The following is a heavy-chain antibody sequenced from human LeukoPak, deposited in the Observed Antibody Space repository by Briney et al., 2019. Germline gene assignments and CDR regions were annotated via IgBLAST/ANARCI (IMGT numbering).Heavy chain of an antibody. Sequence: PGGSLRLSCAASGFTFDDYAMHWVRQAPGKGLEWVSGISWNSGSIGYADSVKGRFTISRDNAKNTLYLQMNSLRAEDTALYYCAKDVSIAVAGLFDYWGQGTLVTVSS. V-gene: IGHV3-9*01. CDR1: GFTFDDYA. D-gene: IGHD6-19*01. CDR3: AKDVSIAVAGLFDY. CDR2: ISWNSGSI. J-gene: IGHJ4*02.